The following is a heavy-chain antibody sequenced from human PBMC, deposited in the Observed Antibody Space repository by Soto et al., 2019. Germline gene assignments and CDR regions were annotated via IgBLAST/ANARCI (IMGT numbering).Heavy chain of an antibody. Sequence: SETLSLTCALYRGSFCGYYWRWLRLPPGKGLGRSGDINHRGSTNYNPSLKSRVTISVDTSTNQFSLKLSSVTAADTAVYYCARGLLFGELSYFDYWGQGTLVTVSS. J-gene: IGHJ4*02. V-gene: IGHV4-34*01. CDR2: INHRGST. CDR1: RGSFCGYY. D-gene: IGHD3-10*01. CDR3: ARGLLFGELSYFDY.